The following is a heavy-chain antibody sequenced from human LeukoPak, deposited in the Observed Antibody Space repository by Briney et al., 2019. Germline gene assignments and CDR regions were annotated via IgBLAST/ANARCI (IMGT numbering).Heavy chain of an antibody. CDR1: GYTFTGYY. CDR2: INPNSGGT. D-gene: IGHD6-13*01. CDR3: ARVGPTAAGTNYFDY. J-gene: IGHJ4*02. Sequence: ASVKVSCNASGYTFTGYYMHWVRQAPGQGLEWMGWINPNSGGTNYAQKIQGRVTMTRDTSISTAYMELSRLRSDDTAVYYCARVGPTAAGTNYFDYWGQGTLVTVSS. V-gene: IGHV1-2*02.